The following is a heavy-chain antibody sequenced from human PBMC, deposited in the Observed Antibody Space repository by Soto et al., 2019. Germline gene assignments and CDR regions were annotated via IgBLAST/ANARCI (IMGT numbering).Heavy chain of an antibody. Sequence: QVQLVQSGAEVKKPGASVKVSCKASGYTFTSYDINWVRQATGQGLEWMGWMNPNSGNTGYAQKFQGRVTMTRNTSISTAYMELSSLRSEDTAVYYCARGRVEWLASPDGYFDLWGRGTLVTVSS. CDR2: MNPNSGNT. CDR3: ARGRVEWLASPDGYFDL. CDR1: GYTFTSYD. V-gene: IGHV1-8*01. J-gene: IGHJ2*01. D-gene: IGHD6-19*01.